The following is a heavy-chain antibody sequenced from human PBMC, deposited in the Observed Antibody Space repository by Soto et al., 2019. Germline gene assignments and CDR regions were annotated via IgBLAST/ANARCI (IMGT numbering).Heavy chain of an antibody. D-gene: IGHD4-17*01. J-gene: IGHJ4*02. Sequence: SGPTLVNPTQTLTLTFTFSGFSLSTATMCMSWIRQPPGKALEWLALIDWDDGKYYSTSLRTRLTISKDTSKNQVVLTMTNMDPVDTATYYCAHLTTGGFYFDYWGQGTLVTVSS. CDR2: IDWDDGK. CDR1: GFSLSTATMC. V-gene: IGHV2-70*12. CDR3: AHLTTGGFYFDY.